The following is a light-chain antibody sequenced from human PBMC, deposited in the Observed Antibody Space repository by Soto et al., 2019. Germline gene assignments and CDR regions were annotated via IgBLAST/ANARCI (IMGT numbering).Light chain of an antibody. J-gene: IGKJ4*01. CDR3: QQTYAAPLT. CDR2: SAS. V-gene: IGKV1-39*01. Sequence: DIQMTQSPSSLSPSVGDRLTITCRASQNVGTSLNWYQQKSGKAPNLLIHSASTLQSGVPSRFSGSGKGTHFTLSISDLRPEDFATYYCQQTYAAPLTFGGGTRVEI. CDR1: QNVGTS.